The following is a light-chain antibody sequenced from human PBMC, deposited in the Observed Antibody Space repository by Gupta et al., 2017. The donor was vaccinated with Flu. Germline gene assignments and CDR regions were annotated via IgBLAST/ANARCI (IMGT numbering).Light chain of an antibody. CDR3: SSYTTNTATDVA. CDR1: SRDSGYYDA. CDR2: DVR. Sequence: CRGTSRDSGYYDAVSWDQQHPGEAPKLIISDVRKRHTGSSDRLYGSKCGNTASLTISGLQAEDEAEYFCSSYTTNTATDVAFGGGTKLTVL. V-gene: IGLV2-14*03. J-gene: IGLJ2*01.